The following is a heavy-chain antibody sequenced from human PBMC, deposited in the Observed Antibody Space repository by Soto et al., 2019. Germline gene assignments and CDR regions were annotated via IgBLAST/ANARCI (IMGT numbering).Heavy chain of an antibody. V-gene: IGHV4-34*01. Sequence: QVHLQQWGAGLLKPSETLSLTCAVYGGSFSGYYWSWIRQPPGKGLEWIGEINHSGSTNYNPYLKSRVSISVGTSNHQFSLTLSSVTAADTAVYYCARGRGDGYNQHWYFDLWGRGTLVTVSS. CDR3: ARGRGDGYNQHWYFDL. J-gene: IGHJ2*01. CDR1: GGSFSGYY. CDR2: INHSGST. D-gene: IGHD3-10*01.